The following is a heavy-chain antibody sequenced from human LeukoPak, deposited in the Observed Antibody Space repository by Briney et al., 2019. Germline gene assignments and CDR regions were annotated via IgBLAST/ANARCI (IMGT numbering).Heavy chain of an antibody. D-gene: IGHD5-12*01. CDR1: GFTFNNAW. CDR2: TKSITDGGTT. CDR3: TAGTGYSDHDY. J-gene: IGHJ4*02. Sequence: GGSLRLSCAASGFTFNNAWMSWVRQAPGKGLEWVGRTKSITDGGTTDYAAPVKGRFTISRDDSENRLYLQMNSLKTEGTAVYYCTAGTGYSDHDYWGQGTLVTVSS. V-gene: IGHV3-15*01.